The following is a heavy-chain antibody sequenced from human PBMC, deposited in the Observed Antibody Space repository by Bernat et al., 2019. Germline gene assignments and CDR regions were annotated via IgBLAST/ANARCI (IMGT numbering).Heavy chain of an antibody. CDR3: ARDWSFYGIFDY. Sequence: QVQLVESGGGVVQPGRSLRLSCAASGFSFRTYGMHWVRQAPGKGLESVAVIWYDGSNKYYADSVKGRFTISRDYSKNTLYLQMTSLRAEDTAVYYCARDWSFYGIFDYWGQGTLVTVSS. CDR1: GFSFRTYG. D-gene: IGHD2/OR15-2a*01. J-gene: IGHJ4*02. CDR2: IWYDGSNK. V-gene: IGHV3-33*01.